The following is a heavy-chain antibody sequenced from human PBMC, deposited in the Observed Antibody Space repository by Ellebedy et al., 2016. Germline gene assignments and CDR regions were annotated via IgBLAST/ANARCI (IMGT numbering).Heavy chain of an antibody. V-gene: IGHV1-46*01. J-gene: IGHJ4*02. CDR2: IFPDGVTR. Sequence: SVKVSCXASGFTFTNYYMHWVRQAPGQGLEWTGIIFPDGVTRTYAQKFQGRVSITRDTSTGTFYIELRSLRSEDTALYYCARNANDAFHYWGQGTLVTVSS. CDR1: GFTFTNYY. CDR3: ARNANDAFHY. D-gene: IGHD1-1*01.